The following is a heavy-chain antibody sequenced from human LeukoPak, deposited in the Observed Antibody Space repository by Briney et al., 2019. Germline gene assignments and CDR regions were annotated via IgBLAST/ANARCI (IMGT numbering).Heavy chain of an antibody. V-gene: IGHV3-11*01. D-gene: IGHD3-22*01. Sequence: GGSLRLSCAASGFTFSDYYMSWIRQAPGKGLEWVSYISSSGSTIYYADSVKGRFAISRDNAKNSLYLQMNSLRAEDTAVYYCARDRRTYYYDSKGFDIWGQGTMVTVSS. CDR1: GFTFSDYY. CDR3: ARDRRTYYYDSKGFDI. J-gene: IGHJ3*02. CDR2: ISSSGSTI.